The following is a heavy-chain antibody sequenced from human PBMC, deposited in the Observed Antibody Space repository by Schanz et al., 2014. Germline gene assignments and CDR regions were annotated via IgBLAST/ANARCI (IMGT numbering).Heavy chain of an antibody. V-gene: IGHV1-8*02. J-gene: IGHJ4*02. CDR2: MNPNSGNP. CDR3: ARGRTFDY. Sequence: QVQLVQSGADVKKPGSSVRVSCKASGGTFSTYVVVCVRQAPGQGLEWLGWMNPNSGNPGFAQKFRGRVTMTRNTSMSTAYIELHILTSEDTAVYYCARGRTFDYWGQGTLVTVSS. CDR1: GGTFSTYV.